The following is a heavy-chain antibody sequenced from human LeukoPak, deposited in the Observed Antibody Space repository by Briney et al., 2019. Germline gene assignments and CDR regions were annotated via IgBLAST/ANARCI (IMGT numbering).Heavy chain of an antibody. D-gene: IGHD2-15*01. J-gene: IGHJ4*02. CDR1: GFTFISYE. Sequence: PGGSLRLSCAASGFTFISYEMNWVRQAPGKGLEWVANINQHGSEEYYVDSVKGRFTISRDNAKNSLYLQMNSLRAEDTAVYYCARVYCSGGSCSSYFDYWGQGTLVTVSS. CDR2: INQHGSEE. CDR3: ARVYCSGGSCSSYFDY. V-gene: IGHV3-7*04.